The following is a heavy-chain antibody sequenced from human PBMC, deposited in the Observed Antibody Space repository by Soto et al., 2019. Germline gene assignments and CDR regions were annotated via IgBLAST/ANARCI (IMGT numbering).Heavy chain of an antibody. D-gene: IGHD3-10*01. V-gene: IGHV3-23*01. J-gene: IGHJ4*02. CDR3: AKKVNSGPGSQYFVY. CDR1: GFTFSSYS. CDR2: FRTGGDDGTT. Sequence: GGSLRLSCAASGFTFSSYSMSWVRQAPGKGLEWVSGFRTGGDDGTTYYADSVKGRFTISRDNSKNTLFLQMNSLRAEDTAIYYCAKKVNSGPGSQYFVYWGQGTLVTVSS.